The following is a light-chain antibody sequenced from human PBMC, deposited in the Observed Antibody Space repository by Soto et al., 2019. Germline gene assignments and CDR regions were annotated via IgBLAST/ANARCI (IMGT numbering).Light chain of an antibody. CDR3: QQYNYWPSLT. V-gene: IGKV3-15*01. Sequence: EIVLTQSPVTLSVSPGERATLSCRASQSVSSNLAWYQQSPGQAPRLLIYGASTRAAGIPARFSGSGSGTEFTLTISSLQSEDFALYYCQQYNYWPSLTFGGGTKVDIK. CDR2: GAS. J-gene: IGKJ4*01. CDR1: QSVSSN.